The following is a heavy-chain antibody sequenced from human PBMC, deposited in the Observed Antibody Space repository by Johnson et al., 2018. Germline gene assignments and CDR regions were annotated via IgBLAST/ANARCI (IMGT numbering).Heavy chain of an antibody. CDR1: GFTFSSYG. CDR3: AKDLWVSGYDWGTEAFDS. Sequence: QVQLQESGGGVVQPGRSLRLSCAASGFTFSSYGMHWVRQAPGKGLEWVAVISYDGSNKYYADSVKGRFTISRDNSKNTLYLQMTSLRAEDTAVYYCAKDLWVSGYDWGTEAFDSGGQGKMVAVSS. J-gene: IGHJ3*02. CDR2: ISYDGSNK. V-gene: IGHV3-30*18. D-gene: IGHD3-22*01.